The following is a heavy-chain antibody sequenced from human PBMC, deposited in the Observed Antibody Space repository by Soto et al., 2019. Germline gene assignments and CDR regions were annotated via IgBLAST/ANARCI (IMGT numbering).Heavy chain of an antibody. CDR2: INQDGSEK. V-gene: IGHV3-7*01. Sequence: EVQLVESGGGLVQPGGSLRLSCAASGFTFSSYSMSWVRQAPGKGLEWVASINQDGSEKDYVDSVRGRFTISRDNAKTPLYLQMNSLRAEDTAVYYCVRGRSASDYWGQGTRVTVSS. J-gene: IGHJ4*02. D-gene: IGHD3-3*01. CDR3: VRGRSASDY. CDR1: GFTFSSYS.